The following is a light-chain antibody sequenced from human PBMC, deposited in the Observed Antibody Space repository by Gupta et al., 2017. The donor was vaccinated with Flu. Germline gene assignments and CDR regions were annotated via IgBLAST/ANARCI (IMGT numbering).Light chain of an antibody. CDR2: WAS. V-gene: IGKV4-1*01. CDR3: QQDDSTPWT. J-gene: IGKJ1*01. Sequence: DIVMTQSPDSLAVSLGERATINCKSSQNVLYISNNKNYLAWYQQRPGQPPKLLIYWASTREIGVPDRFSGRGFGKDFTLTISRLQAEDVAVYYCQQDDSTPWTFGQGTSVEIK. CDR1: QNVLYISNNKNY.